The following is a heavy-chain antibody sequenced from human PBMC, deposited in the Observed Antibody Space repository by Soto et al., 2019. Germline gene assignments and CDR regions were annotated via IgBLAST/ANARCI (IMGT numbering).Heavy chain of an antibody. V-gene: IGHV4-4*02. J-gene: IGHJ3*02. CDR1: GGSVSSSNW. CDR2: IYHSGSA. Sequence: QVQLQESGPGLVKPSGTLSLTCAVSGGSVSSSNWWSWVRQSPGKGLEWMGEIYHSGSAHYNPSRKSRATISLDKSKNQLSLRLTSVTAADTAVYYCARVPGVVVSADDAFDIWGPGTRVIVSS. CDR3: ARVPGVVVSADDAFDI. D-gene: IGHD2-21*02.